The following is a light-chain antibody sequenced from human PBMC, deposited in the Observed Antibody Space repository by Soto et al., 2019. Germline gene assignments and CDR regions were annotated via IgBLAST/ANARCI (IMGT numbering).Light chain of an antibody. CDR2: ETN. CDR1: SSDIGNNY. CDR3: GTWDTSLSADV. V-gene: IGLV1-51*02. Sequence: QSVLTQPPSVSAAPGQKVTISCFGSSSDIGNNYVSWYQHLPGTAPKLLIYETNKRHSAIPDRFSGSKSGTSATLDITGVQAGDEADYYCGTWDTSLSADVFGTGTKVTVL. J-gene: IGLJ1*01.